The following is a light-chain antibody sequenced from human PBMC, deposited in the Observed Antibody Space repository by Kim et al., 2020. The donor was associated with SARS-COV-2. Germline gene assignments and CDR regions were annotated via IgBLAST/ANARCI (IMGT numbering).Light chain of an antibody. V-gene: IGKV3-11*01. CDR3: QHRASWPLT. CDR2: DAS. Sequence: EIVLTQSPATLSLSPGERVTLSCRASQSVNKYLAWFQQKPGQAPRLLIYDASTRATGIPARFSGSGSGTDFTLTISSLEPEDFAVYYCQHRASWPLTFGGGTKLEIK. J-gene: IGKJ4*01. CDR1: QSVNKY.